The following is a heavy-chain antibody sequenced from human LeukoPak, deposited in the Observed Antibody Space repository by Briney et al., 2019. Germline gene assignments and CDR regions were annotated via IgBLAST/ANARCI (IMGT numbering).Heavy chain of an antibody. CDR3: ARTRYYYDSSGSAHAHFDY. D-gene: IGHD3-22*01. CDR2: IYTSGST. V-gene: IGHV4-61*02. CDR1: GGSISSGSYY. Sequence: SETLSLTCTVSGGSISSGSYYWSWIRQPAGKGLEWIGRIYTSGSTNYNPSLKSRVTISVDTSKNQFSLKLSSVTAAGTAVYYCARTRYYYDSSGSAHAHFDYWGQGTLVTVSS. J-gene: IGHJ4*02.